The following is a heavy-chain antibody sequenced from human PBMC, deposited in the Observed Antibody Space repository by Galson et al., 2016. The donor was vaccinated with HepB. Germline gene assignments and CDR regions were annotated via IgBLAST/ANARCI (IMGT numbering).Heavy chain of an antibody. CDR2: INSDGSNA. J-gene: IGHJ4*02. V-gene: IGHV3-74*01. CDR3: ARENGDYLFIDY. CDR1: GFTFSNHY. Sequence: SLRLSCAGSGFTFSNHYMHWVRQAPGKGLVWVSRINSDGSNANYADFVKGRFTISRDNARNTLYLHVNSLRAEDAAVYYCARENGDYLFIDYWGQGTLVTVSS. D-gene: IGHD4-17*01.